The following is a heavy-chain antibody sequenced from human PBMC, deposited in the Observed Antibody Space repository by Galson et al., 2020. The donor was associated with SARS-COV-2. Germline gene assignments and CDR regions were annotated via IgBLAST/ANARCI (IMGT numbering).Heavy chain of an antibody. D-gene: IGHD3-10*01. J-gene: IGHJ4*02. CDR3: ASYGLGSLWGVFDY. Sequence: SGPTLVKPTQTLTLTCTFSGFSLSTSGMRVSWIRQPPGKALEWLARIDWDDDKFYSTSLKTRLTISKDTSKNQVVLTMTNMDPVDTATYYCASYGLGSLWGVFDYWGQGTLVTVSS. V-gene: IGHV2-70*04. CDR1: GFSLSTSGMR. CDR2: IDWDDDK.